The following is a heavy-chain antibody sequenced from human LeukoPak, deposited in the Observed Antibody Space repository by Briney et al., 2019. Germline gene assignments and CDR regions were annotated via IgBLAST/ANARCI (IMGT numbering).Heavy chain of an antibody. CDR1: GFTFSSYS. V-gene: IGHV3-21*01. Sequence: GGSLRLSCAASGFTFSSYSMNWVRQAPGKGLEWVSSISSSSSYIYYADSVKGRFTISRDNAKNSLYLQMNSLRAEDTAVYYCARDFLAKAFDIWGQGTMVTVSS. J-gene: IGHJ3*02. D-gene: IGHD2-21*01. CDR3: ARDFLAKAFDI. CDR2: ISSSSSYI.